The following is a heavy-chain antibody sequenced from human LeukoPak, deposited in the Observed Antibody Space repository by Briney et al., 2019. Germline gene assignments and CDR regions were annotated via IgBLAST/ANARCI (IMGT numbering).Heavy chain of an antibody. D-gene: IGHD3-3*01. CDR1: GFTFGDYA. Sequence: GGSLRLSCTASGFTFGDYAMSWFRQAPGKGLEWVGFIRSKAYGGTTEYAASVKGRFTISRDDSKSIAYLQMNSLKTEDTAVYYCTRVPALDNFWSGYYGMDVWGQGTTVTVSS. V-gene: IGHV3-49*03. CDR2: IRSKAYGGTT. J-gene: IGHJ6*02. CDR3: TRVPALDNFWSGYYGMDV.